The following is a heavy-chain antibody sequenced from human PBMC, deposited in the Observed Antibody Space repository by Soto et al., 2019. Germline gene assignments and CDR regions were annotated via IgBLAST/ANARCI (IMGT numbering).Heavy chain of an antibody. D-gene: IGHD6-13*01. CDR2: INAGNGNT. Sequence: QVQLVQSGAEVKKPGASVKVSCKASGYTFTSYAMHWVRQAPGQRLEWMGWINAGNGNTKYSQKFQGRVTVTRDTSASTAYMELSSLRSEDTDVYYCARAPSWYIFDYWGQGTLVTVSS. J-gene: IGHJ4*02. V-gene: IGHV1-3*01. CDR3: ARAPSWYIFDY. CDR1: GYTFTSYA.